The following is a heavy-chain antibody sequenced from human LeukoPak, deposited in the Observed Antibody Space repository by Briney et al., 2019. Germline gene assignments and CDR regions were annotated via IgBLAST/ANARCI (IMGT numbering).Heavy chain of an antibody. Sequence: PSETLSLTCAVYGGSFSGYYWSWIRQPPGKGLEWIGEINHSGSTNYNPSLKSRVTISVDTSKNQFSLKLSSVTAADTAVYYCASQGYGSDRVVWGKGTTVTVSS. CDR3: ASQGYGSDRVV. CDR1: GGSFSGYY. D-gene: IGHD3-10*01. J-gene: IGHJ6*04. CDR2: INHSGST. V-gene: IGHV4-34*01.